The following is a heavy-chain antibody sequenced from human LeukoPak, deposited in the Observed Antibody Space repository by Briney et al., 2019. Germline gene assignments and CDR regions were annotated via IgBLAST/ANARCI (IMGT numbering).Heavy chain of an antibody. J-gene: IGHJ6*03. CDR2: INWNNGST. D-gene: IGHD3-10*01. CDR1: GFTFSSYG. Sequence: GGSLRLSCAASGFTFSSYGMHWVRQAPGKGLEWVSGINWNNGSTGYADSVKGRFTISRDNAKNSLYLQMNTLRAEDTALYYCARVFLWFGGFYYYYMDVWGKGTTVTVSS. V-gene: IGHV3-20*04. CDR3: ARVFLWFGGFYYYYMDV.